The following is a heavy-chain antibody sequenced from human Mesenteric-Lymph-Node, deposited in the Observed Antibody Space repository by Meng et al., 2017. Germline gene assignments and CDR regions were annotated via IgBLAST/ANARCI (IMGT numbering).Heavy chain of an antibody. J-gene: IGHJ6*02. CDR2: ISYDGSNK. V-gene: IGHV3-30*04. D-gene: IGHD2-2*01. Sequence: GESLKISCAASGFTFSSYAMHWVRQAPGKGLEWVAVISYDGSNKYYADSVKGRFTISRDNSKNTLYLQMNSLRAEDTAVYYCARNLCVGGCYAMDVWGQGTTVTVSS. CDR1: GFTFSSYA. CDR3: ARNLCVGGCYAMDV.